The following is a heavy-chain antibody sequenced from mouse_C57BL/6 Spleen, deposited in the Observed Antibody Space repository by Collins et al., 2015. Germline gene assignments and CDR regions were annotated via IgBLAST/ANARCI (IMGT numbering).Heavy chain of an antibody. CDR1: GSTFSSFG. D-gene: IGHD2-3*01. CDR3: ARGSMMVTVAY. CDR2: ISSGSSTI. Sequence: DVQLVESGGGLVQPGGSRKLSCAASGSTFSSFGMHWVRQAPEKGLEWVAYISSGSSTIYYADTVKGRFTISRDNPKNTLFLQMTSLRSEDTAMYYCARGSMMVTVAYWGQGTLVTVSA. J-gene: IGHJ3*01. V-gene: IGHV5-17*02.